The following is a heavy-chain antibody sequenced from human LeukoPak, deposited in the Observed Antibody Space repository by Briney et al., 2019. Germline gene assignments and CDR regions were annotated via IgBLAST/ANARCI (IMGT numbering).Heavy chain of an antibody. V-gene: IGHV1-2*02. D-gene: IGHD6-13*01. CDR1: GYTFTSYG. J-gene: IGHJ4*02. Sequence: ASVKVSCKASGYTFTSYGISWVRQAPGQGLEWMGWINPNSGGTNYAQKFQGRVTMTRDTSISTAYMELSRLRSDDTAVYYCARERNYGSSWYVPNWGQGTLVTVSS. CDR3: ARERNYGSSWYVPN. CDR2: INPNSGGT.